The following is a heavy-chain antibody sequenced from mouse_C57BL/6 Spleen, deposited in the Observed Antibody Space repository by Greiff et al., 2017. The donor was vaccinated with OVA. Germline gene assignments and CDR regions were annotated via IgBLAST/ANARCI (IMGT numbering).Heavy chain of an antibody. V-gene: IGHV1-26*01. Sequence: VQLQQSGPELVKPGASVKISCKASGYTFTDYYMNWVKQSHGKSLEWIGDINPNNGGTSYNQKFKGKATLTVDKSSSTAYMELRSLTSEDSAVYYCARGELYWYFDVWGTGTTVTVSS. CDR3: ARGELYWYFDV. CDR1: GYTFTDYY. CDR2: INPNNGGT. J-gene: IGHJ1*03.